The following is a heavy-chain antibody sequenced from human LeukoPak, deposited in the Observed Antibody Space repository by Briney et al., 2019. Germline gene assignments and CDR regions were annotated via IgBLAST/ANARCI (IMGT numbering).Heavy chain of an antibody. CDR2: ISGNGNNI. CDR1: GFTFEDYA. CDR3: AKDLPQYYDFWSGYYGGFDY. Sequence: GGSLRLSCAASGFTFEDYAMHWVRQGPGKGLEWVSLISGNGNNIYYADSVKGRFTISRDNSRNSLYLQMNSLRTEDTALYYCAKDLPQYYDFWSGYYGGFDYWGQGTLVTVSS. V-gene: IGHV3-43*02. D-gene: IGHD3-3*01. J-gene: IGHJ4*02.